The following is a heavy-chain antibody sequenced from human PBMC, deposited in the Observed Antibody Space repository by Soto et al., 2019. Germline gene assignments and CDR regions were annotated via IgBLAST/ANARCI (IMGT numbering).Heavy chain of an antibody. CDR1: GYTFTGYS. CDR2: INADNANT. CDR3: ARGQDCTNGVCYFDL. D-gene: IGHD2-8*01. J-gene: IGHJ4*02. Sequence: ASVKVSCKASGYTFTGYSLHWVRQAPGQRLECMGRINADNANTKYSQKFQDRVTITRDTSASTAYMELSSLRSEDTAVYYCARGQDCTNGVCYFDLWGQGTLVTVSS. V-gene: IGHV1-3*01.